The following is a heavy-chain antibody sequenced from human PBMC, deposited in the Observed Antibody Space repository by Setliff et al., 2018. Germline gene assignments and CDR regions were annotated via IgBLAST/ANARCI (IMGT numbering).Heavy chain of an antibody. J-gene: IGHJ4*02. Sequence: PGGSLRLSCLGSGFTFGDYAVSWVRQAPGKGLEWVGFIRSKAYNEAIEYAASVRGRFTISRDDSKNVAYLQMTSLQTEDTAVYYCARSLGSGSYYNSRPFYSDYWGQGTLVTVSS. CDR3: ARSLGSGSYYNSRPFYSDY. V-gene: IGHV3-49*04. D-gene: IGHD3-10*01. CDR1: GFTFGDYA. CDR2: IRSKAYNEAI.